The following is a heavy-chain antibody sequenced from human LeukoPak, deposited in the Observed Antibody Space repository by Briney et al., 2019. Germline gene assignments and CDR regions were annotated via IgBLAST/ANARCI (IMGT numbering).Heavy chain of an antibody. D-gene: IGHD2-15*01. CDR2: IIPIFGTA. Sequence: GASVKVSCKASGGTFSSYAISWVRQAPGQGLEWMGGIIPIFGTANYAQKFQGRVTITADKSTSTAYMELSSLRSEDTAVYYCARRMVGEESRFDYWGQGTLVTVSS. V-gene: IGHV1-69*06. CDR1: GGTFSSYA. J-gene: IGHJ4*02. CDR3: ARRMVGEESRFDY.